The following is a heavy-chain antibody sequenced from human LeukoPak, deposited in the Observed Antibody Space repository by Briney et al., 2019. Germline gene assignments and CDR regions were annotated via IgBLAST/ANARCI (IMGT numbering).Heavy chain of an antibody. V-gene: IGHV4-59*08. CDR1: GGSISDHY. CDR3: ARNSYYYQTHDS. Sequence: PSETLSPTCTVSGGSISDHYRSWIPQPPGEGLEWIGCIHSSGSANYKPSLKSRVTITVNTSKNQCFQKVSSVTAADTAKYYCARNSYYYQTHDSWGQGTLVTVSS. J-gene: IGHJ4*02. CDR2: IHSSGSA. D-gene: IGHD3-10*01.